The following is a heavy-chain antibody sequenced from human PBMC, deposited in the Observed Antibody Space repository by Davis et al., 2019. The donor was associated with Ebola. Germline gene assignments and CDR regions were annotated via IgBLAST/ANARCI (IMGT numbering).Heavy chain of an antibody. CDR1: GFTFSTYW. D-gene: IGHD1-26*01. Sequence: PGGSLRLSCAASGFTFSTYWMSWVRQAPGKGLEWVANIKQDGSEKNYVESVKGRFTVARDNAKNALYLQMNSLRAEDTAVYYCARDEPVYAGNYYGEFFQYWGQGTLVTVSA. CDR3: ARDEPVYAGNYYGEFFQY. J-gene: IGHJ1*01. V-gene: IGHV3-7*03. CDR2: IKQDGSEK.